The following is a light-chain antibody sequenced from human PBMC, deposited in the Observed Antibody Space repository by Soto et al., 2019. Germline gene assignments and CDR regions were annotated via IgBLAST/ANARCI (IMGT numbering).Light chain of an antibody. CDR2: GAS. CDR1: QSVSSY. CDR3: QQYGSSIT. V-gene: IGKV3-15*01. Sequence: IVMTQSPATLSVSPGARVTLSCRASQSVSSYLAWYQQKPGQAPRLLIYGASTGATGIPARFSGSGSGTDFTLTISRLEPEDFAVFYCQQYGSSITFGQGTRLEIK. J-gene: IGKJ5*01.